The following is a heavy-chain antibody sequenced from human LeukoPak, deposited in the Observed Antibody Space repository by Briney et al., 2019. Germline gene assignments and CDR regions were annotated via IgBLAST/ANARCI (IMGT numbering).Heavy chain of an antibody. CDR2: IYSGGST. V-gene: IGHV3-66*01. Sequence: GGSLRLSCAASGFTVSSNYMSWVRQAPGKGLEWVSVIYSGGSTYYADSVKGRFTISRDNSKNTLYLQMNSLRAEDTAVYYCARDYYGSGSYPTNAFDIWGQGTMVTVSS. CDR3: ARDYYGSGSYPTNAFDI. D-gene: IGHD3-10*01. J-gene: IGHJ3*02. CDR1: GFTVSSNY.